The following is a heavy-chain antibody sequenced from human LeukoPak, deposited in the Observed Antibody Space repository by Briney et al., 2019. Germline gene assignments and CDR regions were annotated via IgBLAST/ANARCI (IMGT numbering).Heavy chain of an antibody. J-gene: IGHJ6*03. CDR2: IYYSGST. CDR3: ARAASYDFWSGYPGYYMDV. Sequence: SETLSLTCTVSGGSISSYYWSWIRQPPGKGLEWIGYIYYSGSTNYNPSLKSRVTISVDTSKNQFSLKLSSVTAADTAVYYCARAASYDFWSGYPGYYMDVWGKGTTLTVSS. CDR1: GGSISSYY. D-gene: IGHD3-3*01. V-gene: IGHV4-59*01.